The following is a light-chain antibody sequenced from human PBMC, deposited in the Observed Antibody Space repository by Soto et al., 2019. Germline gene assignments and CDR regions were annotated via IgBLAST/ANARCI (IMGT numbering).Light chain of an antibody. V-gene: IGLV4-69*01. CDR1: SGHSSYA. CDR3: QTWGTGIQV. J-gene: IGLJ3*02. Sequence: QPVLTQSPSASASQGASVKLTCTLSSGHSSYAIAWHQQQPEKGPRYLVKLNSDGSHSKGDGIPDRFSGSSSGAERYLTISSLQSEDEADYYCQTWGTGIQVFGGGTKLTVL. CDR2: LNSDGSH.